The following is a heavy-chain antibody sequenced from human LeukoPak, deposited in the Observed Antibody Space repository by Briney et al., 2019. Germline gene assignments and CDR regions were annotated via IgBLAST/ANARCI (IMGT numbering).Heavy chain of an antibody. CDR1: GVSISSSSYY. J-gene: IGHJ4*02. CDR2: IYYSGST. V-gene: IGHV4-39*02. CDR3: ARGRRWLQSPFDY. Sequence: PSETLSLTCTVSGVSISSSSYYWDWIRQPPGKELEWIGNIYYSGSTYYNPSLKSRVTISVDTSQNHFSLKVSSVTAADTAVYYCARGRRWLQSPFDYWGQGTLVTVSS. D-gene: IGHD5-24*01.